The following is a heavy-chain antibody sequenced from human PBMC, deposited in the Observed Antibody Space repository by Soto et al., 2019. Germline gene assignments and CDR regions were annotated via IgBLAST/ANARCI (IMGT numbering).Heavy chain of an antibody. J-gene: IGHJ4*02. V-gene: IGHV3-48*04. Sequence: GGSLRLSCAASGFTFSNYAMNWVRQAPGKGLEWVSYITGSSSTMYYADSVKGRFAISRDNAKNSLYLKMNSLRGDDAAVYYCARSTWRGSAACYDYWGRATLVTVSA. CDR3: ARSTWRGSAACYDY. D-gene: IGHD3-16*01. CDR2: ITGSSSTM. CDR1: GFTFSNYA.